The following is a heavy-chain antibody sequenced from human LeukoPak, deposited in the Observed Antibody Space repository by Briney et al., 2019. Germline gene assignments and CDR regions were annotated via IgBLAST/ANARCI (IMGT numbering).Heavy chain of an antibody. Sequence: SETLSLTCTVSGGSISSDNYYWSWIRQPAGKGLEWIGRIYSSGSTNYNPSLKSRVTISVDTSKNQFSLKLSSVTAADTAVYYCASYSPMGNNYYYYYMDVWGKGTTVTVSS. CDR2: IYSSGST. D-gene: IGHD2-21*01. V-gene: IGHV4-61*02. CDR1: GGSISSDNYY. CDR3: ASYSPMGNNYYYYYMDV. J-gene: IGHJ6*03.